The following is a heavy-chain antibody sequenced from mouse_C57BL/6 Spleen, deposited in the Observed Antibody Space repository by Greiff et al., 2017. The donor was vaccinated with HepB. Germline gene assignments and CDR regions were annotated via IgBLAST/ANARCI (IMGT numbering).Heavy chain of an antibody. D-gene: IGHD4-1*01. J-gene: IGHJ3*01. V-gene: IGHV1-59*01. CDR3: AREGTGSFAY. Sequence: VQLQQPGAELVRPGTSVKLSCKASGYTFTSYWMHWVKQRPGQGLEWIGVIDPSDSYTNYNQKFKGKATLTVDTSSSTAYMQLSSLTSEDSAVYYCAREGTGSFAYWGQGTLVTVSA. CDR1: GYTFTSYW. CDR2: IDPSDSYT.